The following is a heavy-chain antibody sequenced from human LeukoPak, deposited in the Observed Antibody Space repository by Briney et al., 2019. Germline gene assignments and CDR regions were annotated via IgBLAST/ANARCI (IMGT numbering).Heavy chain of an antibody. CDR1: GFTFTSSA. CDR2: IVVGSGNT. D-gene: IGHD1-26*01. J-gene: IGHJ5*02. Sequence: SVKVSCKASGFTFTSSAVQWVRQVRGQRLEWIGWIVVGSGNTNYAQKFQERVTITRDMSTSTAYMELSSLRSEDTAVYYCAAFRFPSYGVEYPWGQGTLVTVSS. CDR3: AAFRFPSYGVEYP. V-gene: IGHV1-58*01.